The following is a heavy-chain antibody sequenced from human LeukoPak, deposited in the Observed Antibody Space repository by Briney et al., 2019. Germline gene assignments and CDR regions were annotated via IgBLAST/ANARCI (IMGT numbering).Heavy chain of an antibody. CDR3: AKETGSGSYLDY. CDR2: IKSKTDGGTT. J-gene: IGHJ4*02. D-gene: IGHD3-10*01. V-gene: IGHV3-15*01. CDR1: GFTFSNAW. Sequence: GGSLRLSCAASGFTFSNAWMSWVRQAPGKGLEWVGRIKSKTDGGTTDYAAPVKGRFTISRDDSKNTLYLQMNSLKTEDTAVYYCAKETGSGSYLDYWGQGTLVTVSS.